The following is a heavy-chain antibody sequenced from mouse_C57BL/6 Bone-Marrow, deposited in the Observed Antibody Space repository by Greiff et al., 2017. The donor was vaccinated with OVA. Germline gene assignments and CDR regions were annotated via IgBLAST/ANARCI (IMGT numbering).Heavy chain of an antibody. CDR3: ASPGNCSAMDY. CDR2: IWSGGST. Sequence: VKLVESGPGLVQPSQSLSITCTVSGFSLTSYGVHWVRQSPGKGLEWLGVIWSGGSTDYNAAFIYRLSISKDNSKSKVFFKMNSLQADDTAIYYCASPGNCSAMDYWGQGPSVTVSS. J-gene: IGHJ4*01. V-gene: IGHV2-2*01. CDR1: GFSLTSYG. D-gene: IGHD2-1*01.